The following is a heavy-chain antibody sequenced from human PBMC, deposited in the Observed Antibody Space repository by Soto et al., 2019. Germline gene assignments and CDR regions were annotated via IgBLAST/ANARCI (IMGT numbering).Heavy chain of an antibody. V-gene: IGHV4-59*01. Sequence: PSETLSLTCTVSGGSISSYYWSWIRQPPGKGLEWICYIYYSGSTYYNPSLKSRVTISVDTSKNQFSLKLSSVTAADTAVYYCARSILAYCGGDCYSYYFDYWGQGTLVTVSS. D-gene: IGHD2-21*02. J-gene: IGHJ4*02. CDR3: ARSILAYCGGDCYSYYFDY. CDR2: IYYSGST. CDR1: GGSISSYY.